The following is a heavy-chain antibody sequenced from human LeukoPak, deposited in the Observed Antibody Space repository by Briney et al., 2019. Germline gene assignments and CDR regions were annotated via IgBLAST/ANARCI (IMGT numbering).Heavy chain of an antibody. CDR3: ARITAAPGSGGPLGH. V-gene: IGHV3-11*01. CDR1: GFTCGGYY. CDR2: ISDGGRAI. Sequence: KSGGSLRLSCAASGFTCGGYYMAWIRKTPGKGLEWVSYISDGGRAIHYADSVKGRFTISRDNAKNSLYLQMNSLRAEDTAVYYCARITAAPGSGGPLGHWGQGTLVTVSS. J-gene: IGHJ4*02. D-gene: IGHD6-13*01.